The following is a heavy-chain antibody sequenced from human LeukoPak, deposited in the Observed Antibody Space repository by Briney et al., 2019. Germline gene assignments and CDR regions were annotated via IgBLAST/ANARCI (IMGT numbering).Heavy chain of an antibody. CDR1: GFIVTSSY. Sequence: GGSLRLSCAASGFIVTSSYMNWVRQAPGKGLEWVSVIYSGGSTYYAESVRGRFTISRDNSRNTLYLQMNSLRAEDTAVYYCAKQFVDIWGQGTLVTVSS. J-gene: IGHJ5*02. CDR3: AKQFVDI. V-gene: IGHV3-53*01. CDR2: IYSGGST. D-gene: IGHD5-24*01.